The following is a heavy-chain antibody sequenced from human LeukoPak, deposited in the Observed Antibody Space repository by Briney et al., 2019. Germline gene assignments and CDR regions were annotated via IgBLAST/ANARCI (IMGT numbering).Heavy chain of an antibody. Sequence: PGGSLRLSCAASGFTFSSYAMSWVRQAPGKGLEWVSAISGSGGSTYYADSVKGRFTISRDNSKNTLYLQMNSLRAEDTAVYYCARGVHDSSGYSYYYYYYMDVWGKGTTVTVSS. D-gene: IGHD3-22*01. CDR2: ISGSGGST. CDR1: GFTFSSYA. V-gene: IGHV3-23*01. J-gene: IGHJ6*03. CDR3: ARGVHDSSGYSYYYYYYMDV.